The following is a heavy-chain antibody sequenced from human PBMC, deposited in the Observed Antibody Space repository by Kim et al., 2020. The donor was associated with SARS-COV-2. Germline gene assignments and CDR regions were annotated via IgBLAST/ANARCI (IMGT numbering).Heavy chain of an antibody. V-gene: IGHV3-9*01. Sequence: GGSLRLSCAASGFTFGDYAMHWVRQAPGKGLEWVSGISWNSGSIGYADSVKGRFTISRDNAKNSLYLQMNSLRAEDTALYYCAKDSVLRYFGAAGKGFDYWGQGTLVTVSS. CDR3: AKDSVLRYFGAAGKGFDY. J-gene: IGHJ4*02. CDR1: GFTFGDYA. D-gene: IGHD3-9*01. CDR2: ISWNSGSI.